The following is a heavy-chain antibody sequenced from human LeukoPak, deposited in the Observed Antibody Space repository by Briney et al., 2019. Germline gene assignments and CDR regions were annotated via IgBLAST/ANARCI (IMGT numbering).Heavy chain of an antibody. J-gene: IGHJ4*02. CDR1: GFTFSSYE. Sequence: GGSLRLSCAASGFTFSSYEMNWVRQAPGKGLEWVSGINRNGGSTGYADSVKGRFTISRDNAKNSLYLQMNSLRAEDTALYYCARDGIPLVDTAMVPFDYWGQGTLVTVSS. CDR2: INRNGGST. CDR3: ARDGIPLVDTAMVPFDY. V-gene: IGHV3-20*04. D-gene: IGHD5-18*01.